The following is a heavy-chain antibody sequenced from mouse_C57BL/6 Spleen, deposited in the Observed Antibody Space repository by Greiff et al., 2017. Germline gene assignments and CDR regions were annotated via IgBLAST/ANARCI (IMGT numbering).Heavy chain of an antibody. D-gene: IGHD2-1*01. CDR2: INPNYGTT. V-gene: IGHV1-39*01. CDR3: ARSYGKNAYYFDY. J-gene: IGHJ2*01. Sequence: VQLQQSGPELVKPGASVKISCKASGYSFTDYNMNWVKQSNGKSLEWIGVINPNYGTTSYNQKFKGKATLTVEQSSSTAYVQLNRLTSEDSAVYYCARSYGKNAYYFDYWGQGTTLTVSS. CDR1: GYSFTDYN.